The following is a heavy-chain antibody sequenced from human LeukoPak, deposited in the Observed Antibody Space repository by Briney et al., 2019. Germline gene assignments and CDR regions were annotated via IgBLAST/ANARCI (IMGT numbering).Heavy chain of an antibody. CDR1: GGSISSGGYY. Sequence: PSETLSLTCTVSGGSISSGGYYWSWIRQHPGKGLEWIGYVYYSGSTYYNPSLKSRVTISVDTSKNQFSLKLSSVTAADTAVYYCARLSSGYYYYWGQGTLVTVSS. CDR3: ARLSSGYYYY. J-gene: IGHJ4*02. D-gene: IGHD3-22*01. CDR2: VYYSGST. V-gene: IGHV4-31*03.